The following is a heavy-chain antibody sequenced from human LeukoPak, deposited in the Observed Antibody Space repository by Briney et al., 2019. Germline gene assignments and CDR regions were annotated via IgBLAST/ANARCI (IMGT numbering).Heavy chain of an antibody. CDR3: ARANMVPNYYYYGMDV. D-gene: IGHD3-10*01. CDR2: IYYSGST. CDR1: GGSISSSSYY. Sequence: SETLSLTCTVSGGSISSSSYYWGWIRQPPGKGLEWIGSIYYSGSTYYNPSLKSRVTISVDTSKNQFSLKLSSVTAADTAVYYCARANMVPNYYYYGMDVWGQGTTVTVSS. V-gene: IGHV4-39*07. J-gene: IGHJ6*02.